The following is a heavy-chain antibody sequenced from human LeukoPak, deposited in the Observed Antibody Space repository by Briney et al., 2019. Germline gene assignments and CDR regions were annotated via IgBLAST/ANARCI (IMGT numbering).Heavy chain of an antibody. CDR1: GFTFSSYA. V-gene: IGHV3-23*01. Sequence: GGSLRLSCAASGFTFSSYAMSWVHQAPGKGLEWVSAISGSGGSTYYADSVKGRFTISRDNSKNTLYLQMNSLRAEDTAVYYCAKATSIIRNYYYGMDVWGQGTTVTVSS. J-gene: IGHJ6*02. D-gene: IGHD2-2*01. CDR2: ISGSGGST. CDR3: AKATSIIRNYYYGMDV.